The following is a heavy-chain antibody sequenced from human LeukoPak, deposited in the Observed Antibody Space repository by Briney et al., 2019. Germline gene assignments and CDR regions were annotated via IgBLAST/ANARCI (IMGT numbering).Heavy chain of an antibody. CDR2: IWYDGSNK. D-gene: IGHD1-1*01. Sequence: GGSLRLSCAASGFTFSSYGMHWVRQAPGKGLEWVAVIWYDGSNKYYADSVKGRFTTSRDNAKNTLYLQMNSLRAEDTAVYYCASLPTGTTGGWFDPWGQGTLVTVSS. CDR1: GFTFSSYG. CDR3: ASLPTGTTGGWFDP. J-gene: IGHJ5*02. V-gene: IGHV3-33*03.